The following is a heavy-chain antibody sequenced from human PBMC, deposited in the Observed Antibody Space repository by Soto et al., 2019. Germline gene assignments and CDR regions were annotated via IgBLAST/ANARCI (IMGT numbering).Heavy chain of an antibody. CDR1: GFTFSDYY. Sequence: PGGSRRLSCAASGFTFSDYYMSWIRQAPGKGLEWISYISGSGYTIYYADSVKGRFTISRDNAKKSMYLQMNSLRAEDTAMYYCARDHYSSGLYYFDYWGQGTLVTVSS. CDR2: ISGSGYTI. CDR3: ARDHYSSGLYYFDY. V-gene: IGHV3-11*01. J-gene: IGHJ4*02. D-gene: IGHD6-19*01.